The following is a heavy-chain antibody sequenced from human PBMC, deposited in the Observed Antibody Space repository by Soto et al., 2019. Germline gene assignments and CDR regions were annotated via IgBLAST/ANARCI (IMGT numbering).Heavy chain of an antibody. CDR1: GVSMSSGGYY. Sequence: QVQLQESGPGLVKPSQTLSLTCTVSGVSMSSGGYYWTWIRQHPGKGLEWIGYTYYSGSTYYNPSLKSRLTISVDTSKNQFSLRLSSVTAADTAVYYCARAEAGAFDSWGQGTMVTVSS. D-gene: IGHD3-10*01. CDR2: TYYSGST. V-gene: IGHV4-31*03. CDR3: ARAEAGAFDS. J-gene: IGHJ3*02.